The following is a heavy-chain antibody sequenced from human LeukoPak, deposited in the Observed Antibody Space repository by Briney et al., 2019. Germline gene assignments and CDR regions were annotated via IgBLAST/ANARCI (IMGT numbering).Heavy chain of an antibody. CDR2: ITHSGSA. J-gene: IGHJ5*02. Sequence: SETLSLTCAVYGGSFSGYYWTWIRQPPGKGLEWIGEITHSGSANSNPPLKSRVTISIDTSKNQFSLKLSSVTAADTAVYYCARQTDGGNYYDRVVVWFDPWGQGTLVTVSS. V-gene: IGHV4-34*01. CDR1: GGSFSGYY. D-gene: IGHD3-22*01. CDR3: ARQTDGGNYYDRVVVWFDP.